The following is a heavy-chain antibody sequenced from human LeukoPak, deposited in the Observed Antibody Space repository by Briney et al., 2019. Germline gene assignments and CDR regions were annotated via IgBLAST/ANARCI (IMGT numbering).Heavy chain of an antibody. J-gene: IGHJ6*02. CDR1: GVNFNTFV. CDR3: AKSNEDNDFWSGHSSPQYYYYGMDV. V-gene: IGHV3-23*01. D-gene: IGHD3-3*01. Sequence: GSLRLSCAASGVNFNTFVMSWICQAPGKGLQWVAEISGSGENAYYAESVKGRFTISRDKSKNTVYLQMNSLRGEDTGVYYCAKSNEDNDFWSGHSSPQYYYYGMDVWGQGTTVTVSS. CDR2: ISGSGENA.